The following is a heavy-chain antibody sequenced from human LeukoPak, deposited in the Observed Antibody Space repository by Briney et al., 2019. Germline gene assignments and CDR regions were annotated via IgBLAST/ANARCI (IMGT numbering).Heavy chain of an antibody. V-gene: IGHV1-18*01. Sequence: GASVKVSCKASGYTFTSYGISWVRQAPGQGLEWMGWINAYNGNTNYAQKLQGRVTMTTDTSTSTAYMELRSLRSDDTAVYYCARDKAYGSGSYYSEDFDYWGQGTLVTVSS. J-gene: IGHJ4*02. CDR1: GYTFTSYG. CDR2: INAYNGNT. D-gene: IGHD3-10*01. CDR3: ARDKAYGSGSYYSEDFDY.